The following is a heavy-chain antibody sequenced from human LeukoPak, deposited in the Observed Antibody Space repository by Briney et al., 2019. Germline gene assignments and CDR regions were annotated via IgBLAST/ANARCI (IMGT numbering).Heavy chain of an antibody. D-gene: IGHD6-19*01. CDR2: IYYSGST. CDR3: ARRRLGRYSVDY. CDR1: GGSISSSSYY. Sequence: PSETLSLTCTVSGGSISSSSYYWGWIRQPPGKGLEWIGSIYYSGSTYYSPSLKSRVTISVDTSKNQFSLKLTSMTAADTAVYYCARRRLGRYSVDYWGQGTLVSVSS. V-gene: IGHV4-39*01. J-gene: IGHJ4*02.